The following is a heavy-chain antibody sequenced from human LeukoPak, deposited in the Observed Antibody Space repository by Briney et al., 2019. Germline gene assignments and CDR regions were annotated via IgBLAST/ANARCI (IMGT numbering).Heavy chain of an antibody. CDR3: AKDPGAFPYFFDS. CDR2: ISGSGGST. J-gene: IGHJ4*02. V-gene: IGHV3-23*01. CDR1: GFTFSSYA. D-gene: IGHD2/OR15-2a*01. Sequence: GGSLRLSCAASGFTFSSYAMSWVRQAPGKGLEWVSAISGSGGSTYYADSVKGRFTISRDNSKNTLYLEMNSLRVEDTAVYYCAKDPGAFPYFFDSWGQGTLVTVSS.